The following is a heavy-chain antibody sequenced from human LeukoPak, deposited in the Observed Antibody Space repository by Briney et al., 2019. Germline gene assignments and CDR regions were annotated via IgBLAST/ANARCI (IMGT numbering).Heavy chain of an antibody. D-gene: IGHD3-10*01. CDR1: DGSISPYF. J-gene: IGHJ5*02. CDR2: ISYTGST. CDR3: ARDDYRGVTNFDP. V-gene: IGHV4-59*01. Sequence: SETLSLTCTVSDGSISPYFWSWIRQPPGKGLEWIGYISYTGSTNYNPSLKSRVTISVDTSKNQFSLQLTSVTAADTAVYYCARDDYRGVTNFDPWGQGTLVTVSS.